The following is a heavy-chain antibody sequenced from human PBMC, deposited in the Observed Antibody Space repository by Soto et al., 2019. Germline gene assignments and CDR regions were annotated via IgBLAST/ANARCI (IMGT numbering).Heavy chain of an antibody. Sequence: PSETLSLTCTVSGGSISSSSYYWGWIRQPPGKGLEWVGSIYYSGSTYYNPSLKSRVTISVDTSKNQFSLKLSSVTAADTAVYYCARHLLSRIDYYGSGSSTDYYYGMDVWGQGTTVTVSS. D-gene: IGHD3-10*01. V-gene: IGHV4-39*01. CDR1: GGSISSSSYY. CDR2: IYYSGST. CDR3: ARHLLSRIDYYGSGSSTDYYYGMDV. J-gene: IGHJ6*02.